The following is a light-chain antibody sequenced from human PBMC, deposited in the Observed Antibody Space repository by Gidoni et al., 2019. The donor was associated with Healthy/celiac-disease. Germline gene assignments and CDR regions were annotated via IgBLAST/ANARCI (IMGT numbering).Light chain of an antibody. CDR3: SSYTSSSTLHVV. V-gene: IGLV2-14*01. J-gene: IGLJ2*01. Sequence: LTQPASVSGSPGQSITISCTGTSSDVGGYNYVSWYQQHPGNAPKLMISEVSNRPSGVSNRFSGSKSGNTASLTISGLQAEDEADYYCSSYTSSSTLHVVFGGGTKLTVL. CDR2: EVS. CDR1: SSDVGGYNY.